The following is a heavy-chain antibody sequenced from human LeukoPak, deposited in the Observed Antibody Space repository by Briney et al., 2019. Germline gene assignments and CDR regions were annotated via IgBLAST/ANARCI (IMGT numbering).Heavy chain of an antibody. Sequence: SQTLSLTCTVSGGSISSGDYYWSWIRQPPGQGLEWIGYIYYSGSTYYNPSLKSRVTISVDTSKNQFSLKLSSVTAADTAVYYCARGRRWLPHYYFDYWGQGTLVTASS. CDR2: IYYSGST. CDR3: ARGRRWLPHYYFDY. V-gene: IGHV4-30-4*01. J-gene: IGHJ4*02. D-gene: IGHD5-24*01. CDR1: GGSISSGDYY.